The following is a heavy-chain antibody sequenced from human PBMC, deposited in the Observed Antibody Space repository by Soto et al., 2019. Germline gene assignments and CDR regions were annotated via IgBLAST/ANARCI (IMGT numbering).Heavy chain of an antibody. CDR1: GFTFSSYA. D-gene: IGHD1-26*01. CDR2: ISGSGGNA. CDR3: AKDGSSGSYPPYSYFGMDV. J-gene: IGHJ6*02. V-gene: IGHV3-23*01. Sequence: EVQLLESGGGLVQPGGSLRLSCAASGFTFSSYAMSWVRQAPGKGLEWGSTISGSGGNADYADSVKGRFSISRDNSKNTLRLQMNSLRADDTAVYYCAKDGSSGSYPPYSYFGMDVWGQGTTVTVSS.